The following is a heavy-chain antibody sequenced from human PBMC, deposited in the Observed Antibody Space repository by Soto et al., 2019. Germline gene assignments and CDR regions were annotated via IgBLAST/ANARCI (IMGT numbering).Heavy chain of an antibody. CDR2: IYYSGST. Sequence: NPSETLSLTCTVSGGSISSGGYYWSWIRQHPGKGLEWIGYIYYSGSTYYNPSLKSRVTISVDTSKNQFSLKLSSVTAADTAVYYCARGGGYSGYDYWYFDLWGRGTLVTVSS. V-gene: IGHV4-31*03. CDR1: GGSISSGGYY. CDR3: ARGGGYSGYDYWYFDL. D-gene: IGHD5-12*01. J-gene: IGHJ2*01.